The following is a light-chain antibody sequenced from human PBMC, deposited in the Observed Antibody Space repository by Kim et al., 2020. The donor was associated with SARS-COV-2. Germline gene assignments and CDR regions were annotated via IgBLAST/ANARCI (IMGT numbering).Light chain of an antibody. CDR3: QTWGTGIRV. V-gene: IGLV4-69*01. CDR1: SGHSSYA. Sequence: QLVLTQSPSASASLGASVKLTCTLSSGHSSYAIAWHQQQPEKGPRYLMKVNSDGSHSKGDGIPDRFSGSSSGADRYLTISSLQSEDEADYYCQTWGTGIRVFGGGTQLTVL. CDR2: VNSDGSH. J-gene: IGLJ3*02.